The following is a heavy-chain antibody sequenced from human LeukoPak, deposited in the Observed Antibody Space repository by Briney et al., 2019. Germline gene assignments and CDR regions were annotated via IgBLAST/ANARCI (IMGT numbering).Heavy chain of an antibody. V-gene: IGHV4-59*08. CDR1: GVSISNYY. CDR3: ARQANH. Sequence: SETLSLTCTVSGVSISNYYWSWIRQPPGKGLEWIGYVYYSGSSNYSPSLKSRVTMSVDTSKNLFSLKLSSVTAADTAVYYCARQANHWGQGTLVTVSS. J-gene: IGHJ4*02. CDR2: VYYSGSS.